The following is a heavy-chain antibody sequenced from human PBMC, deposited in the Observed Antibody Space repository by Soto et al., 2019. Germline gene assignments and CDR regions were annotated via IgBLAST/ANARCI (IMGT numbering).Heavy chain of an antibody. CDR3: AKAKNDYNWDNRPPFAY. CDR1: GFTLRNYA. V-gene: IGHV3-23*01. Sequence: GGSLRLSCEASGFTLRNYAMTWIRQAPGKGLEWASLISANDVGTYYAESVKTRFTISTDQSRNTVYLQMDSLRADDTAIYYCAKAKNDYNWDNRPPFAYWGQGTLFTVSS. D-gene: IGHD1-20*01. J-gene: IGHJ4*02. CDR2: ISANDVGT.